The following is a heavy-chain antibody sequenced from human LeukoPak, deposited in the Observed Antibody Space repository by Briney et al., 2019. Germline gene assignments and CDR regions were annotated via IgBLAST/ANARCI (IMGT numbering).Heavy chain of an antibody. CDR3: ARAEWSNWYFDL. D-gene: IGHD3-3*01. CDR2: IKQDGSEK. Sequence: GGSLRLSCTASGFTFSTYWMNWVRQAPGKGLEWVANIKQDGSEKYYVDSVKGRFTLSRDSAKNSLYLQMNSLRAEDTAVYYCARAEWSNWYFDLWGRGTLVTVSS. CDR1: GFTFSTYW. V-gene: IGHV3-7*03. J-gene: IGHJ2*01.